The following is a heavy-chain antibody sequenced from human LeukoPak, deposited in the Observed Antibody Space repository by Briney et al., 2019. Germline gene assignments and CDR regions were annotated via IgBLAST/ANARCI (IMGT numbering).Heavy chain of an antibody. V-gene: IGHV3-23*01. Sequence: PGGSLRLSCAASVFTFSIYAMSWVPEAPGKGLEWVSAISGSGGSTYYADSVKGRFTISRDNSKNTLYLQMNSLRAEDTAVYYCAKLGSPAVVVAATYWGQGTLVTVSS. J-gene: IGHJ4*02. CDR1: VFTFSIYA. CDR3: AKLGSPAVVVAATY. CDR2: ISGSGGST. D-gene: IGHD2-15*01.